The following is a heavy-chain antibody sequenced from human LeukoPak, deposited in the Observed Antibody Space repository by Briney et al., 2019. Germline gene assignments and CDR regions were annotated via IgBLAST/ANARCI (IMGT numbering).Heavy chain of an antibody. Sequence: KPGGSLRLSCAASGFSFSRYYMSWVRQTPGKALEWISYIPTSGISVQYADSVRGRFTASRDDAKNSLHLQMDSLRVEDTAVYYCTRAVGLGPGAHFDQWGQEALVIVSS. V-gene: IGHV3-11*01. D-gene: IGHD1-26*01. CDR1: GFSFSRYY. CDR3: TRAVGLGPGAHFDQ. CDR2: IPTSGISV. J-gene: IGHJ4*02.